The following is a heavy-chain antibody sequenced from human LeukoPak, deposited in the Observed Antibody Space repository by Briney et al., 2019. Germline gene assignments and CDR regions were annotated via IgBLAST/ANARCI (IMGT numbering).Heavy chain of an antibody. V-gene: IGHV3-33*02. CDR2: MWYDGSIK. CDR3: ARGRDGYNYYYYYYMDV. J-gene: IGHJ6*03. CDR1: GFTFSNYA. D-gene: IGHD5-24*01. Sequence: GRSLRLSCTASGFTFSNYAMQWVRQAPGKGLEWLAIMWYDGSIKYYADSAKGRFTISRDNSKNTVFLQMNSLRAEDTAVYYCARGRDGYNYYYYYYMDVWGKGTTVTLSS.